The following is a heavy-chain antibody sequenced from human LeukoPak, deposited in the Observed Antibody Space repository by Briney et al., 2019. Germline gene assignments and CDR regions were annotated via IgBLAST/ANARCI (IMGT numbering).Heavy chain of an antibody. CDR1: GASFSGNY. CDR3: ARGDCSSTTCFHYYFDY. Sequence: KPSETLSLTCVVYGASFSGNYWTWIRQPPEKGLEWIGEINHSGSTNYNPSLKSRVTMSVDTSKNQFSLKLSSVTAADTAAYFCARGDCSSTTCFHYYFDYWGQGTLVTVSP. J-gene: IGHJ4*02. CDR2: INHSGST. V-gene: IGHV4-34*01. D-gene: IGHD2-2*01.